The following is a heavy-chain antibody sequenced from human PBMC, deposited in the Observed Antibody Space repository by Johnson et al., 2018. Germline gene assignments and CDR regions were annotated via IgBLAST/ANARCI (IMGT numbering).Heavy chain of an antibody. Sequence: VQLVQSGGGLVQPGGSLRLSCAASGFTFSTYDMHWVRQAPGKGLEWVSSIRSSSSYIYYADSGKGRFTISRDHAKNSRYLQMNRLRAEDPALYSCARAHNTAWSGHGLDVWGQGTTVTVSS. V-gene: IGHV3-21*01. CDR2: IRSSSSYI. CDR3: ARAHNTAWSGHGLDV. D-gene: IGHD1-1*01. CDR1: GFTFSTYD. J-gene: IGHJ6*02.